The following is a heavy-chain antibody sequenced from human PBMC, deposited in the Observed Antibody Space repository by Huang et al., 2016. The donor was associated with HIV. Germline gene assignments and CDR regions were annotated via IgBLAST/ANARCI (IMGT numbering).Heavy chain of an antibody. D-gene: IGHD2-15*01. V-gene: IGHV3-9*01. CDR2: ISWNSGSI. Sequence: EVQLVESGGGLVQPGRSLRLSCAASGFTFDDYVMHWVRQAPGKGLEWVSSISWNSGSIGYADSVKGRFTISRDNAKNSLYLQMNSLRAEDTALYYCANSGFDYWGQGTLVTVSS. J-gene: IGHJ4*02. CDR1: GFTFDDYV. CDR3: ANSGFDY.